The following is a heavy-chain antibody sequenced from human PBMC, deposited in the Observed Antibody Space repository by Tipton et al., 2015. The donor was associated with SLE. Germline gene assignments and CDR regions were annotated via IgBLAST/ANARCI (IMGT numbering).Heavy chain of an antibody. Sequence: TLSLTCTVSGGSISSYYWSWIRQPPGKGLEWIGYIYYSGSTNYNPSLKSRVTISVDTSKNQFSLKLSSVTAADTAVYYCARDYYGSGRRFDPWGQGTLVTVSS. CDR2: IYYSGST. J-gene: IGHJ5*02. V-gene: IGHV4-59*08. CDR1: GGSISSYY. CDR3: ARDYYGSGRRFDP. D-gene: IGHD3-10*01.